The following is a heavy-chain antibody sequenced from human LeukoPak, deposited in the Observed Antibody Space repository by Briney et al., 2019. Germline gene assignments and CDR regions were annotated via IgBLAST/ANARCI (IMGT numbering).Heavy chain of an antibody. Sequence: GGSLRLSCTASGFAFDEHGMSWVRQVPGKGLEWVSGINWSGGSTGYADPLRGRFTISRDNAKNSLYLQMDSLSAEDTALYYCARAPITSPFYFDYWGQGTLVTVSS. D-gene: IGHD2-2*01. J-gene: IGHJ4*02. CDR2: INWSGGST. CDR3: ARAPITSPFYFDY. V-gene: IGHV3-20*04. CDR1: GFAFDEHG.